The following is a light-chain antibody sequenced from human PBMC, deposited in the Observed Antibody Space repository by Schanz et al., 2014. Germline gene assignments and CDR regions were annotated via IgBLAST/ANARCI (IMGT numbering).Light chain of an antibody. CDR2: EVS. J-gene: IGLJ1*01. CDR1: SSDVGAYNY. Sequence: QSVLTQPPSASGSPGQSVTISCTGTSSDVGAYNYVSWYQQHPGKAPKLIIYEVSKRASGVPDRFSGSKSGSTASLTISGLRAEDEADYYCSSYTSSSTLVFGTGTKLTVL. CDR3: SSYTSSSTLV. V-gene: IGLV2-8*01.